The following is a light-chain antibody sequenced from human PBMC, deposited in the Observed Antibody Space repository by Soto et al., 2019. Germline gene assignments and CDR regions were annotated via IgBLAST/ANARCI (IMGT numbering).Light chain of an antibody. CDR1: QSVSSNY. Sequence: DIVLTQSPGTLSLSPGETATLSCRASQSVSSNYLAWYQQKPGQAPRLLIYDASSRATGIPDRFSGSASGTDFTLTISRLEPEDFAVYYCQQYGNSPPFAFGPGTRVDIK. V-gene: IGKV3-20*01. CDR2: DAS. J-gene: IGKJ3*01. CDR3: QQYGNSPPFA.